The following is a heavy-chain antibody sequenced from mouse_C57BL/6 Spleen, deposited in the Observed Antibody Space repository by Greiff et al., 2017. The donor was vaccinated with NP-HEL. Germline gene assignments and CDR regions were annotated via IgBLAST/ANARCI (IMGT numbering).Heavy chain of an antibody. D-gene: IGHD2-4*01. CDR3: ERGTYYEYSAWCAY. Sequence: EVQLQQSGPELVKPGASVKISCKASGYSFTDYNMNWVKQSNGKSLEWIGVINPNYGTTSYNQKFKGKATLTVDQSSSTAYMQLNSLTSEDSAVYYCERGTYYEYSAWCAYWGQGTLVTVSA. CDR1: GYSFTDYN. CDR2: INPNYGTT. V-gene: IGHV1-39*01. J-gene: IGHJ3*01.